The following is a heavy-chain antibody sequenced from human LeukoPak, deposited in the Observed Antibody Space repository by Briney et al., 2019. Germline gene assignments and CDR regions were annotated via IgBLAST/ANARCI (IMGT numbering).Heavy chain of an antibody. Sequence: SQTLSLTCAISGDSVSSNSAAWNWIRQSPSRGLEWLGRTYYRSKWYNDYAVSVKSRITINPDTSKNQFSLQLNSVTPEDTAVYYCAREVIAVAGAEDPTSDFDYWGQGTLVTVSS. CDR1: GDSVSSNSAA. J-gene: IGHJ4*02. D-gene: IGHD6-19*01. CDR3: AREVIAVAGAEDPTSDFDY. V-gene: IGHV6-1*01. CDR2: TYYRSKWYN.